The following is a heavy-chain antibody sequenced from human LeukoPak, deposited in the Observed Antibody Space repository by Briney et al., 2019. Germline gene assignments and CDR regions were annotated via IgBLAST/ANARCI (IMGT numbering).Heavy chain of an antibody. CDR1: GFTFSSYA. D-gene: IGHD6-13*01. CDR2: ISGSGGST. CDR3: AKLRESTSSVFDY. Sequence: GGSLRLSCAASGFTFSSYAMSWVRQAPGKGLEWVFAISGSGGSTYYADSVKGRITTSRDNSKNTLYLQMNSLRAEDTAVYYCAKLRESTSSVFDYWGQGTLVTVSS. V-gene: IGHV3-23*01. J-gene: IGHJ4*02.